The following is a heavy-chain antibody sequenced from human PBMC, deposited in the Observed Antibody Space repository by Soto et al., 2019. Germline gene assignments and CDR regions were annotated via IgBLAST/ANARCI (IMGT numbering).Heavy chain of an antibody. CDR1: GYSFTSYW. D-gene: IGHD6-19*01. CDR2: IYPGDSDT. Sequence: GGSLKISCKGSGYSFTSYWIGWVRQRPGKGLEWMGIIYPGDSDTRYSPSFQGQVTISADRSISTAYLQWSSLKASDTAMYYCAAGYSSGTNYYYYGMDVWGQGTTVTVSS. J-gene: IGHJ6*02. CDR3: AAGYSSGTNYYYYGMDV. V-gene: IGHV5-51*01.